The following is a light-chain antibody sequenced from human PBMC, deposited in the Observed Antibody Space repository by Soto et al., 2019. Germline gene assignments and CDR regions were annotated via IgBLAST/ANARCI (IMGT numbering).Light chain of an antibody. CDR3: QQRSNWWIT. CDR2: DAS. Sequence: EIVLTQSAATLSLSPGERATLSCRASQSISRYLAWYQQKPGQAPRLLIYDASNRATGIPARFSGSGSGTDFTLTISSLEPEDFAVYYCQQRSNWWITFGQGTRLEIK. V-gene: IGKV3-11*01. J-gene: IGKJ5*01. CDR1: QSISRY.